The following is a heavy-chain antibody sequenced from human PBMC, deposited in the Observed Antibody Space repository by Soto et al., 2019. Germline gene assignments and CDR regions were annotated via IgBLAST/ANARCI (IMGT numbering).Heavy chain of an antibody. D-gene: IGHD3-10*01. CDR1: GFTFSSYT. CDR2: ISSSSTYI. V-gene: IGHV3-21*01. Sequence: EVQLVESGGGLVKPGGSLRLSCAASGFTFSSYTMSWVRQAPGKGLEWASSISSSSTYIYYADSVKGRFTISRDNAKNSLYLQMNSLRAEDTAVYYCARDNGEFDPWGQGTLVTVSS. J-gene: IGHJ5*02. CDR3: ARDNGEFDP.